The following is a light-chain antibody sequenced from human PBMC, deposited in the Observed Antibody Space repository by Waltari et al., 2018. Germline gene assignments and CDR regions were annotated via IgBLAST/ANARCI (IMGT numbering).Light chain of an antibody. CDR2: DAS. CDR3: QQRSNPLT. CDR1: QSVGSF. J-gene: IGKJ4*01. V-gene: IGKV3-11*01. Sequence: IVLTXSXXXLSLSXXXXAXLSCRASQSVGSFLAWYQQKPGQAPRLLIYDASNRATGIPARFSGSGSGTDFTLTISSLEPEDFAVYYCQQRSNPLTFGGGTKVEIK.